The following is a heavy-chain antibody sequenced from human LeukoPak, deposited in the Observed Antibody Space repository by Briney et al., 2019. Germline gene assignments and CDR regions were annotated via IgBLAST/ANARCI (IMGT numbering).Heavy chain of an antibody. Sequence: ASETLSLTCTVSGGSISSSSYYWGWIRQPPGKGLEWIGSIYYSGSTYYNPSLKSRVTISVDTSKNQFSLKLSSVTAADTAVYYCAKDRKALAQGGRDYFDYWGQGTLVTVSS. D-gene: IGHD6-19*01. CDR3: AKDRKALAQGGRDYFDY. J-gene: IGHJ4*02. CDR2: IYYSGST. V-gene: IGHV4-39*07. CDR1: GGSISSSSYY.